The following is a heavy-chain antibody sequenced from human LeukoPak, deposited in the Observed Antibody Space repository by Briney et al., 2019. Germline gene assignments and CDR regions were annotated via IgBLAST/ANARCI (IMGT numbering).Heavy chain of an antibody. D-gene: IGHD3-3*01. CDR3: ARCPMEVYDFWSGSPRGPYYYYGMDV. CDR2: IYSGGST. V-gene: IGHV3-66*01. CDR1: GFTVSSNY. Sequence: GGSLRLSCAASGFTVSSNYMSWVRQAPGKGLEWVSVIYSGGSTYYADSVKGRFTISRDNSKNTLYLQMNSLRAEDTAVYYCARCPMEVYDFWSGSPRGPYYYYGMDVWGQGTTVTVSS. J-gene: IGHJ6*02.